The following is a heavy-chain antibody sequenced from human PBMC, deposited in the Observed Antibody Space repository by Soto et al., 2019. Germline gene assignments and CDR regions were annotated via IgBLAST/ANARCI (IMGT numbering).Heavy chain of an antibody. J-gene: IGHJ4*02. CDR1: GFTFSSYS. Sequence: GGSLRLSCAASGFTFSSYSMNWVRQAPGKGLEWVSSISSSSSYIYYADSVKGRFTISRDNAKNSLYLQMNSLRAEDTAVYYCARDSKGPYGDLDYWGQGTLGTVSS. D-gene: IGHD4-17*01. V-gene: IGHV3-21*01. CDR3: ARDSKGPYGDLDY. CDR2: ISSSSSYI.